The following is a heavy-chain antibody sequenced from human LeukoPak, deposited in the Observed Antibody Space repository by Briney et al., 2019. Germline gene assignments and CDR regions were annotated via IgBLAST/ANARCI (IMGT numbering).Heavy chain of an antibody. D-gene: IGHD3-16*01. CDR3: ARHWGQCDAFDI. V-gene: IGHV4-59*08. J-gene: IGHJ3*02. CDR2: IYYGGST. CDR1: VGSFSSYY. Sequence: SETLSLTCTVSVGSFSSYYWNWVRQAPGKGLEWIGFIYYGGSTDYNPSLKSRVTISADTSKNQFSLKLSSVTAADTVVYYCARHWGQCDAFDIWGQGTMVTVSS.